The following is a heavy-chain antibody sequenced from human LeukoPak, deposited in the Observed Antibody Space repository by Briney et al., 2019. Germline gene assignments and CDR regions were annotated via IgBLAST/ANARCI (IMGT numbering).Heavy chain of an antibody. J-gene: IGHJ1*01. CDR2: IIPILGIA. CDR1: GYTFTSYG. D-gene: IGHD2-8*01. V-gene: IGHV1-69*04. Sequence: ASVKVSCKASGYTFTSYGISWVRQAPGQGLEWMGRIIPILGIANYAQKFQGRVTITADKSTSTAYMELSSLRSEDTAVYYCARDPPCTNGVCYPRWDYFQHWGQGTLVTVSS. CDR3: ARDPPCTNGVCYPRWDYFQH.